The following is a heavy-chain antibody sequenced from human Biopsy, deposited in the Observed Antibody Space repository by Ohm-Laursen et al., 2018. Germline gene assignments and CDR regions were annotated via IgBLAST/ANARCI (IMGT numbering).Heavy chain of an antibody. D-gene: IGHD3-22*01. Sequence: SLRLSCSASGFTFADFAVSWVRQAPGKGLEWVGLIKTKGFRERTQYAASVEGRFTISRDDSNGVAYLEMSGLKTEDTALYYGTRWYDRSGYYRDLWGQGTLVTVSS. CDR3: TRWYDRSGYYRDL. CDR1: GFTFADFA. V-gene: IGHV3-49*04. CDR2: IKTKGFRERT. J-gene: IGHJ5*02.